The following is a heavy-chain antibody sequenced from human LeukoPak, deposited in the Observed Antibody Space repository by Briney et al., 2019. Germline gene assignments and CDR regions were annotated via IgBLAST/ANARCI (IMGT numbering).Heavy chain of an antibody. CDR3: ARPYSSGWYGAFDI. J-gene: IGHJ3*02. CDR1: GGSISSYY. D-gene: IGHD6-19*01. CDR2: LYTNGSP. Sequence: SETLSLTCTVSGGSISSYYWSWIRQPPGKGLEWIGFLYTNGSPNYNPSLKSRVTISEDTSKNQISLKLTSVTAADTAVYYCARPYSSGWYGAFDIWGQGTKXTVXS. V-gene: IGHV4-4*09.